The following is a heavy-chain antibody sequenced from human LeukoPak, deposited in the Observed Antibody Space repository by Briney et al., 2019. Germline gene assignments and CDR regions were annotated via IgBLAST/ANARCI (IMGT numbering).Heavy chain of an antibody. Sequence: SETLSLTCTVSGGSISTYYWSWIRQPPGKGLEWIAYMFYGGSTNYNPSLKSRVTMSVDTSKNQFSLKLSSVTAADTAVYYCARLSGAVFDYWGQGTLVTVSS. J-gene: IGHJ4*02. D-gene: IGHD1-26*01. V-gene: IGHV4-59*08. CDR2: MFYGGST. CDR1: GGSISTYY. CDR3: ARLSGAVFDY.